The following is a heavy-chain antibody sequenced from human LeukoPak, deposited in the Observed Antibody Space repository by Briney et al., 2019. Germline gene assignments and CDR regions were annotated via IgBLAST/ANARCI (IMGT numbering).Heavy chain of an antibody. CDR1: GASISGYF. D-gene: IGHD1-26*01. Sequence: SEALSLTCTVSGASISGYFWSWIRQPPGKGLEWIAYIYSNGNTNSNPSLKSRVTIAVDTSQSQFSLKLSSVTAADTAVYYCARGLVGLTPHAGVFQIWGQGTKVTVSS. J-gene: IGHJ3*02. CDR3: ARGLVGLTPHAGVFQI. CDR2: IYSNGNT. V-gene: IGHV4-59*01.